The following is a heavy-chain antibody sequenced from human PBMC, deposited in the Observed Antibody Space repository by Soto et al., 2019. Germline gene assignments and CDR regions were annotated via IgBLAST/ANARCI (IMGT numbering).Heavy chain of an antibody. CDR1: GGTFSSHA. CDR3: ARAPRPDSGNLYYFDY. J-gene: IGHJ4*02. Sequence: QVQLVQSGAEVKKPGSSVKVSCKASGGTFSSHAISWVRQAPGQGLEWMGGIIPIFGTANYAQKFQGRVTITADESTSTAELELSSLRAEDTAVYYCARAPRPDSGNLYYFDYWGQGTLVTVSS. V-gene: IGHV1-69*01. CDR2: IIPIFGTA. D-gene: IGHD1-26*01.